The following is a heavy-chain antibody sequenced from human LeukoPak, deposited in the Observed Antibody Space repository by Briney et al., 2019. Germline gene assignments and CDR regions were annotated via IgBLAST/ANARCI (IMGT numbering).Heavy chain of an antibody. CDR2: INPNSGGT. CDR3: ALSCGGDCSSYYYYYGMDV. J-gene: IGHJ6*02. D-gene: IGHD2-21*02. Sequence: ASVKVSCKASGYTFTSYGISWVRQAPGQGLEWMGWINPNSGGTNYAQKFQGWVTMARDTSISTAYMELSRLRSDDTAVYCCALSCGGDCSSYYYYYGMDVWGQGTTVTVSS. V-gene: IGHV1-2*04. CDR1: GYTFTSYG.